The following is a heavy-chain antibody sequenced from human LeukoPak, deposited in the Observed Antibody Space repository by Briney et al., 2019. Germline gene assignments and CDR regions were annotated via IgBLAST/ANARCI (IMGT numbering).Heavy chain of an antibody. CDR2: IIPILGIA. J-gene: IGHJ4*02. CDR3: ARDLGYCSSTSCSTFDY. V-gene: IGHV1-69*04. CDR1: GGTFSSYA. Sequence: SVKVSCKASGGTFSSYAISWVRQAPGQGLEWMGRIIPILGIANYAQKFQGRVTITADKSTSTAYMELSSLRSEDTAVYYCARDLGYCSSTSCSTFDYWGQGTLVTVSS. D-gene: IGHD2-2*01.